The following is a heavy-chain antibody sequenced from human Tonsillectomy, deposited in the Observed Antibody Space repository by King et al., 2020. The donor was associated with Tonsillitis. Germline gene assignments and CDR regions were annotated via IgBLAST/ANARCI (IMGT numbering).Heavy chain of an antibody. CDR2: ISWNSGSI. J-gene: IGHJ3*01. Sequence: VQLVESGGGLVQPGRSLRLSCVASGFTFDDYAMHWVRQAPGKGLEWVSGISWNSGSINFADSVKGRFTISRDNAKNSLYLQMNSLRPEDTALYYCAKDFPQYSNGWIEAFDLWGQGTMVTVSS. CDR3: AKDFPQYSNGWIEAFDL. D-gene: IGHD6-19*01. V-gene: IGHV3-9*01. CDR1: GFTFDDYA.